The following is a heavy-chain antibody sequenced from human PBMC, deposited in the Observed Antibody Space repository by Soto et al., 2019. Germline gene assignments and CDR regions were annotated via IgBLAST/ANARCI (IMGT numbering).Heavy chain of an antibody. CDR3: VRDSPGFYIVS. Sequence: QVQLQESGPGLVKPSQTLSLTCTVSGDSISTGGYYWNWIRQHPGKGLEWIGYIHYSGYTYYSPSLKRRVIMSVDTSKSQFSLKLSFVTAAATAGYYCVRDSPGFYIVSWGQGTLVTVSS. V-gene: IGHV4-31*03. CDR1: GDSISTGGYY. CDR2: IHYSGYT. D-gene: IGHD3-3*01. J-gene: IGHJ4*02.